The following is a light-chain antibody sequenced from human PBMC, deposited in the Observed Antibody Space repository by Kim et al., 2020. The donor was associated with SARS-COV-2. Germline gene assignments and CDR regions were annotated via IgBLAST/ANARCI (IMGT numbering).Light chain of an antibody. Sequence: QSALTQPASVSGSPGQSITISCTGTSTDIGDYNYVSWYQQHPGKAPKLIIYDVSKRPSGVSNRFSGSKSGNTASLTISGLQAEDENYYYCSSYTSSRTFLFGGGTQLTVL. CDR2: DVS. V-gene: IGLV2-14*03. CDR1: STDIGDYNY. J-gene: IGLJ2*01. CDR3: SSYTSSRTFL.